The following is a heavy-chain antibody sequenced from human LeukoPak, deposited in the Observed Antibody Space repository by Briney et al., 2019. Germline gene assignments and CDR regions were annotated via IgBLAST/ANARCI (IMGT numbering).Heavy chain of an antibody. CDR1: GFTFSSYE. CDR3: ARDRTYYYDSSGPSPPDY. V-gene: IGHV3-48*03. J-gene: IGHJ4*02. Sequence: GGSLRLSCAASGFTFSSYEMNWVRQAPGKGLEWVSYISTSGSTVYYADSVKGRFTISRDNAKNSLYLQMNSLRAEDTAVYYCARDRTYYYDSSGPSPPDYWGQGTLVTVSS. CDR2: ISTSGSTV. D-gene: IGHD3-22*01.